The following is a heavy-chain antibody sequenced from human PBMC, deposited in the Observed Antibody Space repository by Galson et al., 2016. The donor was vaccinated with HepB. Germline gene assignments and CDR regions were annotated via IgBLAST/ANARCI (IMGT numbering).Heavy chain of an antibody. V-gene: IGHV4-39*02. D-gene: IGHD2/OR15-2a*01. J-gene: IGHJ3*02. CDR3: ARDVTGPAFDI. CDR1: GDSTNTGNYY. Sequence: SETLSLTCTGSGDSTNTGNYYWAWIRQPPGKGLEWIATIYYTGTTYYNPSLKSRLTISVDTSYNQFSLHLNSVTAADTAVYYCARDVTGPAFDIWSQGTMVTVSS. CDR2: IYYTGTT.